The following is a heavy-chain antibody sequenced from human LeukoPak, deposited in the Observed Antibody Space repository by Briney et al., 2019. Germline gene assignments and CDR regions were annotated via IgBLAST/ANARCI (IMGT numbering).Heavy chain of an antibody. V-gene: IGHV5-51*01. CDR3: ARLTYYDSSRASSFDY. D-gene: IGHD3-22*01. CDR1: GCSFTSYW. J-gene: IGHJ4*02. Sequence: GESLQISCKGSGCSFTSYWIGWVGQLAGKGLEWMGIIYPGDCDSRYSPSFHGQLTISADNSIRTAYLQWTSLKASDTAMYYCARLTYYDSSRASSFDYWGQGTLVTVSS. CDR2: IYPGDCDS.